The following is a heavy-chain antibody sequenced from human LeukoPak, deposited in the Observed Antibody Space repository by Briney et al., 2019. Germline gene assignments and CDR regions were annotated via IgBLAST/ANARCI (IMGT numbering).Heavy chain of an antibody. CDR3: AREGHSSGPTTVLVY. V-gene: IGHV4-34*01. Sequence: PSETLSLTCAVYGGSFSGYYWSWIRQPPGKGLEWIGEINHSGSTNYNPSLKSRVTISVDTSKNQFSLKLSSVTAADTAVYYCAREGHSSGPTTVLVYWGQGTLVTVSS. CDR2: INHSGST. J-gene: IGHJ4*02. CDR1: GGSFSGYY. D-gene: IGHD6-19*01.